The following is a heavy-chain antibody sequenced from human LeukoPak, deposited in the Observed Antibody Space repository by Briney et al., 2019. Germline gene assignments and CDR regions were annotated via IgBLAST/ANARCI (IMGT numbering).Heavy chain of an antibody. V-gene: IGHV3-64*01. J-gene: IGHJ4*02. Sequence: GGSLRLSCAASGFTFGSYAMHWVRQAPGKGLEYVSAINTNGGYTYYANSVKGRFTISRDNSNNTLYLEMGSLRAEDMAVYYCARHSGYDLIDYWGQGTLVTVSS. D-gene: IGHD5-12*01. CDR1: GFTFGSYA. CDR3: ARHSGYDLIDY. CDR2: INTNGGYT.